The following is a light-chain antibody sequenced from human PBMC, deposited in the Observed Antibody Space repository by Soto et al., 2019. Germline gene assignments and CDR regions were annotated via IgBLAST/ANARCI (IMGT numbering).Light chain of an antibody. V-gene: IGKV1-5*01. CDR1: QSISSW. CDR2: DAS. J-gene: IGKJ1*01. CDR3: KQYDTYWT. Sequence: DIQMTHSPSTLSASVVDIFTITCRASQSISSWLAWYQQKPGKAPTLLIYDASNLESGVPSRFSGSASGTEFTLTISSLQPDDFATYYCKQYDTYWTFGQGTKVDIK.